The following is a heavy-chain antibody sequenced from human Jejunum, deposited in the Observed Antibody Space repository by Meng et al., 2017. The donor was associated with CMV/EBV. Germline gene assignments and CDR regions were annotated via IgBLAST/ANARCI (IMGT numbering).Heavy chain of an antibody. CDR2: IRDKVNSYTT. CDR1: GLTFSDHK. J-gene: IGHJ4*02. V-gene: IGHV3-72*01. D-gene: IGHD4/OR15-4a*01. CDR3: SRANTPVGDY. Sequence: CAASGLTFSDHKMDWVRQAPGKGLEWVGRIRDKVNSYTTYYAASVKGRFIISRDDSQNSLYLQMNSLNTEDTAVYYCSRANTPVGDYWGQGTLVTVSS.